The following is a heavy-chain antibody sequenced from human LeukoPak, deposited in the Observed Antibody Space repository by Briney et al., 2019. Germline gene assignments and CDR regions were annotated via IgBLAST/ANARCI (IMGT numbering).Heavy chain of an antibody. J-gene: IGHJ5*02. Sequence: ASVKVSCKASGYTFTSYGISWVRQAPGQGLEWMGWISAYNGNTNYAQKLQGRVTMTTDTSTSTAYMELRSLRSDDTAVYYCARGIGLLWFGELSPTNWFDPWGQGTLVTVSS. CDR3: ARGIGLLWFGELSPTNWFDP. V-gene: IGHV1-18*01. CDR1: GYTFTSYG. CDR2: ISAYNGNT. D-gene: IGHD3-10*01.